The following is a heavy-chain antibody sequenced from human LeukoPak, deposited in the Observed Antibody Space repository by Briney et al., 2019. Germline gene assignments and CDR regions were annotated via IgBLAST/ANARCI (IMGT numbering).Heavy chain of an antibody. CDR2: ISYDGSNK. CDR3: ARDYFQILTGYYSPTY. D-gene: IGHD3-9*01. CDR1: GFTFSSYA. Sequence: PGRSLRLSCAASGFTFSSYAMHWVRQAPGKGLEWVAVISYDGSNKYYADSVKGRFTISRDNSKNTLYLQMNSLRAEDTAVYYCARDYFQILTGYYSPTYWGQGTLVTVSS. V-gene: IGHV3-30-3*01. J-gene: IGHJ4*02.